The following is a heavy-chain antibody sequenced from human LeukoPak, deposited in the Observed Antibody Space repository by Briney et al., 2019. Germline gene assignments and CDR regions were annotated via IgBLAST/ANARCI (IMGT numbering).Heavy chain of an antibody. V-gene: IGHV3-15*01. CDR3: TTDGLMVRGVMHND. CDR1: GGSISSLY. CDR2: IKSKADGGTT. D-gene: IGHD3-10*01. J-gene: IGHJ4*02. Sequence: ETLSPTCSVSGGSISSLYWSWVRQAPGKGLEWVGRIKSKADGGTTDYAAPMKGRLTISRDDSENTLFLQMNSLKTEDTAVYYCTTDGLMVRGVMHNDWGQGTLVTVSS.